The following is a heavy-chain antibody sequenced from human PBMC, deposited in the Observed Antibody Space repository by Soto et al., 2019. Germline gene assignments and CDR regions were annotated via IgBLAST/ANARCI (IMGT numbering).Heavy chain of an antibody. J-gene: IGHJ4*02. CDR2: ISGSGGST. CDR1: GFTFSSYA. D-gene: IGHD2-2*01. V-gene: IGHV3-23*01. Sequence: VQLLESGGGLVQPGGSLRLSCAASGFTFSSYAMSWVRQAPGKGLEWVSAISGSGGSTYYADSVKGRFTISRDNSKNTLYLQMNSLRAEDTAVYYCAKHYRVGYCSSTSCYPDFDYWGQGTLVTVSS. CDR3: AKHYRVGYCSSTSCYPDFDY.